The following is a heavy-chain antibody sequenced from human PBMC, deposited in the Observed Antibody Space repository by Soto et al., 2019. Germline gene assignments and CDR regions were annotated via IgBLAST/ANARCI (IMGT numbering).Heavy chain of an antibody. CDR3: ARLITMVRGVIIAGYWFDP. CDR1: GGSISSGDYY. D-gene: IGHD3-10*01. Sequence: QVQLQESGPGLVKPSQTLSLTCTVSGGSISSGDYYWSWIRQPPGKGLEWIGYIYYSGSTYYNPSLKSRVTISVDTSKNQFSLKLSSVTAADTAVYYCARLITMVRGVIIAGYWFDPWGQGTLVTVSS. CDR2: IYYSGST. J-gene: IGHJ5*02. V-gene: IGHV4-30-4*01.